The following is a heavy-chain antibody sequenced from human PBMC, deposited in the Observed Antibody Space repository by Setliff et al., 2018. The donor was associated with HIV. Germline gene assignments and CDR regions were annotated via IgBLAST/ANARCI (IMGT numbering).Heavy chain of an antibody. Sequence: ASVKVSCKTSGYTFTDYYIHWVRQAPGQRLEWMGQVNCKFGDTRYAEKFQGRVTMTKNTLYLQLTRLRAEDTAIYYCARLNWNDDYFDYWGQGTLVTVSS. CDR3: ARLNWNDDYFDY. CDR2: VNCKFGDT. D-gene: IGHD1-1*01. V-gene: IGHV1-2*06. CDR1: GYTFTDYY. J-gene: IGHJ4*02.